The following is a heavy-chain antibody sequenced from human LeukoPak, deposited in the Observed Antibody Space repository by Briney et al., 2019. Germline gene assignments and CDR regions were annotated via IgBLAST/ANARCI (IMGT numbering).Heavy chain of an antibody. V-gene: IGHV3-7*01. Sequence: GGSLRLSCAASGFTFSSYWMSWVRQAPGKGLEWVANIKQDGSEKYYVDSVKGRFTISRDNAKNSLYLQMNSLRAEDTAVYYCARERNDYWRHYYMDVWGKGTTVTVSS. J-gene: IGHJ6*03. D-gene: IGHD4-11*01. CDR1: GFTFSSYW. CDR2: IKQDGSEK. CDR3: ARERNDYWRHYYMDV.